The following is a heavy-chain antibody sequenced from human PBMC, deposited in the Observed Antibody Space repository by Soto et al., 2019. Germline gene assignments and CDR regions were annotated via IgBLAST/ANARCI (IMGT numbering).Heavy chain of an antibody. CDR3: ARGLGYCSGGSCYLFDY. D-gene: IGHD2-15*01. CDR1: GGSFSGYY. Sequence: QVQLQQWGAGLLKPSETLSLTCAVYGGSFSGYYWSWIRQPPGKGLEWIGEINHSGSTNYNPSLTSRVTISVDTSKNQFSLKLSSVTAADTAVYYCARGLGYCSGGSCYLFDYWGQGTLVTVSS. CDR2: INHSGST. V-gene: IGHV4-34*01. J-gene: IGHJ4*02.